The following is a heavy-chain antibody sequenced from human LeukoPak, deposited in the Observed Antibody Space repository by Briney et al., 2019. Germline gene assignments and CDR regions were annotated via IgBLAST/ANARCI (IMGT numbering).Heavy chain of an antibody. J-gene: IGHJ4*02. CDR1: GGTFSSYA. CDR2: INPNSGCT. D-gene: IGHD3-9*01. Sequence: ASVKVSCKASGGTFSSYAISWVRQAPGQGLEWMGWINPNSGCTNYAQKFQGRVTMTRDTSISTAYMELSRLRSDDTAVYYCARVLRYFDRRFDYWGQGTLVTVSS. CDR3: ARVLRYFDRRFDY. V-gene: IGHV1-2*02.